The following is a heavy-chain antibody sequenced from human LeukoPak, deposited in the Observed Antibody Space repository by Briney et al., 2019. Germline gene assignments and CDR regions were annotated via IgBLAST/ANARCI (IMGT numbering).Heavy chain of an antibody. D-gene: IGHD3-3*01. CDR3: AGGGYDFWSGYPSRYFDY. V-gene: IGHV1-69*13. CDR2: IIPIFGTA. J-gene: IGHJ4*02. CDR1: GGTFSSYA. Sequence: ASVKVSCKASGGTFSSYAISWVRQAPGQGLEWMGGIIPIFGTANYAQKFQGRVTITADESTSTAYMELSSLRSEDTAVYYCAGGGYDFWSGYPSRYFDYWGQGTLVTVSS.